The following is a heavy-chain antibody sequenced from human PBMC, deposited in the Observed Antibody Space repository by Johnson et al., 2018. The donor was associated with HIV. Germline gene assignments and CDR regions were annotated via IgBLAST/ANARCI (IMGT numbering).Heavy chain of an antibody. J-gene: IGHJ3*01. V-gene: IGHV3-15*01. Sequence: VLLVESGGGVVQPGGSLRLSCAASGFTFSNYGMHWVRQAPGKGLEWVGRIKSKTDGGTTDYAAHVNCRFTISRDDSKNTLYLQMNSLKTEDTAVYYCTTDGRIPVAHHDAFNVWGQGTMVTVSS. D-gene: IGHD6-19*01. CDR1: GFTFSNYG. CDR3: TTDGRIPVAHHDAFNV. CDR2: IKSKTDGGTT.